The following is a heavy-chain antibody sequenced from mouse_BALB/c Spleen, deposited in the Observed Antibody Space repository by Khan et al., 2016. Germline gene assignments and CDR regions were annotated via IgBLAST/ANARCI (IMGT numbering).Heavy chain of an antibody. CDR3: ASAIWDIDV. CDR1: GSVLSRFW. D-gene: IGHD4-1*01. Sequence: EVQLLESGCGLVQPSASLKLSCAASGSVLSRFWRCCVPQALSQGQEWIVATNPDSSTMNYTPSLKDKFIISRDNANSTLYLQMSTVRSEDTALYYCASAIWDIDVLGAATTVTVSS. V-gene: IGHV4-1*02. J-gene: IGHJ1*01. CDR2: TNPDSSTM.